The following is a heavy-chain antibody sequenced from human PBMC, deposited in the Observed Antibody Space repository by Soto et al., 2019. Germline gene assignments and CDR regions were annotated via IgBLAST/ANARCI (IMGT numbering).Heavy chain of an antibody. CDR3: ARLRIAVAGTDY. J-gene: IGHJ4*02. Sequence: QLQLQESGPGLVKPSETLSLTCTVSGGSISSSSYYWGWIRQPPGKGLEWIGSIYYSGSTYYNPSLKGRVTISVDTSKNQFSLKLSSVTAADTAVYYCARLRIAVAGTDYWGQGTLVTVSS. CDR1: GGSISSSSYY. D-gene: IGHD6-19*01. V-gene: IGHV4-39*01. CDR2: IYYSGST.